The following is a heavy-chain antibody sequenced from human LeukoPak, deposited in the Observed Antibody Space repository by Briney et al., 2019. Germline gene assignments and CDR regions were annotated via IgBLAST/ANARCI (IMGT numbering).Heavy chain of an antibody. Sequence: SETLSLTCTVSGGSVSSGSYYWSWIRQPPGKGLEWIGYIYYSGSTNYNPSLKSRVTISVDTSKNQFSLKLSSVTAADTAVYYCARADIADFDYWGQGTLVTVSS. V-gene: IGHV4-61*01. CDR3: ARADIADFDY. J-gene: IGHJ4*02. CDR1: GGSVSSGSYY. CDR2: IYYSGST. D-gene: IGHD6-13*01.